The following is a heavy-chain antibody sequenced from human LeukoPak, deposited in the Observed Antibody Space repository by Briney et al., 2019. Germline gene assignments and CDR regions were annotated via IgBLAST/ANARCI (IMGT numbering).Heavy chain of an antibody. D-gene: IGHD2-21*02. Sequence: PGGSLRLSCAASGFTFRSYRMSWVRQAPGKGLEWVSVIFAGGSTYYADSVKGRFTISRDNTKSTLYLQVNSLRAEDTAVYYCARGYLAETAPFDYWGQGTLVTVSS. V-gene: IGHV3-53*01. J-gene: IGHJ4*02. CDR1: GFTFRSYR. CDR3: ARGYLAETAPFDY. CDR2: IFAGGST.